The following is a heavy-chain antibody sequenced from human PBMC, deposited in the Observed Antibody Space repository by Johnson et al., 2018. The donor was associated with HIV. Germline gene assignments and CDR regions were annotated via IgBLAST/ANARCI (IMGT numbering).Heavy chain of an antibody. J-gene: IGHJ3*02. V-gene: IGHV3-30*02. D-gene: IGHD6-19*01. Sequence: QVQLVESGGGVVQPGGSLRLSCAASGFSFSNYGMHWVRQAPGKGLEWVAFMRYDGSNKKNADSVKGRFTISRDNSKNTLYLQMNSLRAEDTAVYYCARDFQWLEAFDIWGQGTMVTVSS. CDR3: ARDFQWLEAFDI. CDR1: GFSFSNYG. CDR2: MRYDGSNK.